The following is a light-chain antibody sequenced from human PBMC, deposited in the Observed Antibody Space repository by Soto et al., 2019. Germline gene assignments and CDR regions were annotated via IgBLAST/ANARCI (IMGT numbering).Light chain of an antibody. Sequence: DIQMTQSPSTLSASVGDRVTITCRASESLSSFLIWYQQTPGKAPKVLIYGASSLQTGVPSRFSGSGSGTDFTLTIDSLQPEDFAIYYCQQSYSARWPFGQGTKVEIK. V-gene: IGKV1-39*01. CDR3: QQSYSARWP. CDR1: ESLSSF. CDR2: GAS. J-gene: IGKJ1*01.